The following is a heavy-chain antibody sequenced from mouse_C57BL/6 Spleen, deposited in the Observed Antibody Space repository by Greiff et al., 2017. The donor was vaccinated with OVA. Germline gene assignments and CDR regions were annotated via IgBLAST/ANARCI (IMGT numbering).Heavy chain of an antibody. CDR2: IDPSDSYT. D-gene: IGHD3-3*01. CDR3: ARRGLDFDY. J-gene: IGHJ2*01. Sequence: QVQLQQPGAELVKPGASVKLSCKASGYTFTSYWMQWVKQRPGQGLAWIGEIDPSDSYTNYNQKFKGKATLTVDTSSSTAYMQLSSLTSEDSAVDYCARRGLDFDYWGQGTTLTVSS. V-gene: IGHV1-50*01. CDR1: GYTFTSYW.